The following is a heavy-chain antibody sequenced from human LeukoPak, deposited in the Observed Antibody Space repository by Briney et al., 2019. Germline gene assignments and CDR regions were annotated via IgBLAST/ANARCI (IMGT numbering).Heavy chain of an antibody. Sequence: GGSLRLSCAASGFTFSYYGMHWVRQAPGKGLEWVAFIRYDESKKFYGDSVKGRFTVSRDNAKNTLYLQMNSLRAEDTAVYYCASLVAAHGASRAFDIWGQGTMVTVSS. V-gene: IGHV3-30*02. J-gene: IGHJ3*02. D-gene: IGHD5-12*01. CDR3: ASLVAAHGASRAFDI. CDR1: GFTFSYYG. CDR2: IRYDESKK.